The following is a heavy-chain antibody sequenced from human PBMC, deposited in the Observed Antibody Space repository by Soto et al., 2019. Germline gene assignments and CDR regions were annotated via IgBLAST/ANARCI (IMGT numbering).Heavy chain of an antibody. J-gene: IGHJ4*02. CDR3: ARVHSSGWYYFDY. CDR2: INPNSGGT. CDR1: GYTFTGYY. V-gene: IGHV1-2*02. Sequence: ASVNVSCKASGYTFTGYYMHWVRQAPGQGLEWMGWINPNSGGTNYAQKFQGRVTMTRDTSISTAYMELSRLRSDDTAVYYCARVHSSGWYYFDYWGQGTLVTVSS. D-gene: IGHD6-19*01.